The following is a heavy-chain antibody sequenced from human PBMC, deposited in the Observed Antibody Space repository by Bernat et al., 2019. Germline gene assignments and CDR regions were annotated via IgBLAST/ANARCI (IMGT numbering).Heavy chain of an antibody. CDR2: IIPILGIA. Sequence: QVQLVQSGAEVKKPGSSVKVSCKASGGTFSSYAISWVRQAPGQGLEWMGRIIPILGIANYAQKFQGRVTITADKSTSTAYMGLSSLRSEDTAVYYWARGVVGATLGDDAFDIWGQGTMVTVSS. CDR3: ARGVVGATLGDDAFDI. V-gene: IGHV1-69*04. D-gene: IGHD1-26*01. J-gene: IGHJ3*02. CDR1: GGTFSSYA.